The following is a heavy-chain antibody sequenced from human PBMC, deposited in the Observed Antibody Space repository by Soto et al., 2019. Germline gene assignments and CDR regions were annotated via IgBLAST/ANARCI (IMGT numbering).Heavy chain of an antibody. Sequence: ASVKVSFKPSGYTFTSYYMDWVRQAPGQGLEWMGIINPSGGSTIYAQEFQGRVTITSDTSTGTVYMELSSLRSEDTAVYYFARDVVDPTVETNDILRAFDIWGQGTMVTVSS. V-gene: IGHV1-46*01. CDR1: GYTFTSYY. D-gene: IGHD2-15*01. J-gene: IGHJ3*02. CDR3: ARDVVDPTVETNDILRAFDI. CDR2: INPSGGST.